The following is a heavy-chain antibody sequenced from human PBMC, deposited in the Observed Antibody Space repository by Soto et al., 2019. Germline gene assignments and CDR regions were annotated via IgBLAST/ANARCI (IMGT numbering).Heavy chain of an antibody. V-gene: IGHV3-23*01. CDR2: ISGSGGST. CDR1: GFTFSSYA. Sequence: PGGSLRLSCAASGFTFSSYAMSWVRQAPGKGLEWVSAISGSGGSTYYADSVKGRFTISRDNSKNTLYLQMNSLRAEDTAVYYCAKDSYIVVVPAAMAFDYWGQGTLVTVSS. D-gene: IGHD2-2*01. J-gene: IGHJ4*02. CDR3: AKDSYIVVVPAAMAFDY.